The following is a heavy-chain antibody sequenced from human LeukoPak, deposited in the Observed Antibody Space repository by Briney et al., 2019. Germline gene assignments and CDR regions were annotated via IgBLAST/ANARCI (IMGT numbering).Heavy chain of an antibody. J-gene: IGHJ5*02. D-gene: IGHD4-17*01. Sequence: GGSLRLSCAASGFTFSSYSMNWVRQAPGKGLEWVSYISSSSSTIYYADSVKGRLTISRDNAKNSLYLQMNSLRAEDTAVYYCARGDYGDSNWFDPWGQGTLVTVSS. V-gene: IGHV3-48*01. CDR1: GFTFSSYS. CDR3: ARGDYGDSNWFDP. CDR2: ISSSSSTI.